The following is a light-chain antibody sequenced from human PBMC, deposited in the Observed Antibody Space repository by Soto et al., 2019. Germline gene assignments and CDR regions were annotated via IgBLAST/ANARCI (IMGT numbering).Light chain of an antibody. CDR3: QQRSNWPRLT. Sequence: EIVLTQSPATLSLSPGERATLSCRASHSVSTYLAGYQQKPGQAPRLLIYDASNRATGIPARFSGSGSGTDFTLTISSLEPEDFAVYYCQQRSNWPRLTFGGGTKVEIK. V-gene: IGKV3-11*01. J-gene: IGKJ4*01. CDR1: HSVSTY. CDR2: DAS.